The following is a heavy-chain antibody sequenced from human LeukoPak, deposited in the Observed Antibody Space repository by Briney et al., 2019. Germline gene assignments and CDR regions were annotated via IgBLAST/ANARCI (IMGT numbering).Heavy chain of an antibody. CDR2: IYYSGST. Sequence: SETLSLTCTVSGGSISSYDWSWIRQPPGKGLEWVGYIYYSGSTNYNPSLKSRVTISVDTSKNQFSLKLSSVTAADTAVYYCARVQGSGYDRPLYYWGQGTLVTVSS. J-gene: IGHJ4*02. D-gene: IGHD5-12*01. CDR3: ARVQGSGYDRPLYY. V-gene: IGHV4-59*01. CDR1: GGSISSYD.